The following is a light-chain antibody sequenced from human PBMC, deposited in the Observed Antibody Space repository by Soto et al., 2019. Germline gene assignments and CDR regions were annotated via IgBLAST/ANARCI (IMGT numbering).Light chain of an antibody. J-gene: IGKJ5*01. V-gene: IGKV3D-15*01. CDR3: QHFRA. CDR2: DAS. Sequence: VMTQSPATLSVSPGERAPLSCRASQTVSRNLAWYQQKPGQAPRLLIYDASSRATGIPARFSGSGSGTDCTLTISRLEPEDFVLYYCQHFRAFGQGTRLEIK. CDR1: QTVSRN.